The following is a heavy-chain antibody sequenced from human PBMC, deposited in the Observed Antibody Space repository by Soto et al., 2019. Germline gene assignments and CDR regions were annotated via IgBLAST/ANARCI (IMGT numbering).Heavy chain of an antibody. J-gene: IGHJ5*02. CDR2: IFYSGST. V-gene: IGHV4-39*01. Sequence: QLQLLESGPGLVKASETLSLTCNVSGGSISTSRSYWAWIRQPPGKGLEWLANIFYSGSTYYNPSLASRGTASVDTSKNEFSLKLRSVTAADTAVYYCARQPTTGDTDLWFDPWGQGTLVTVSS. CDR1: GGSISTSRSY. CDR3: ARQPTTGDTDLWFDP. D-gene: IGHD2-21*01.